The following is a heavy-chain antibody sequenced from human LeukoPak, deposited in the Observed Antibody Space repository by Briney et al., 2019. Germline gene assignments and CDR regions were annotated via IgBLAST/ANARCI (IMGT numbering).Heavy chain of an antibody. D-gene: IGHD3-10*02. J-gene: IGHJ5*02. CDR3: AKTDYYVRFDP. V-gene: IGHV3-23*01. CDR1: GFTFSSDA. Sequence: GGSLRLSCAASGFTFSSDAMSWVRQAPGKGLEWVSVISGSGDTTYYADSVKGRFTISRDNSKNTLFLQMNSLRAEDTAVYYCAKTDYYVRFDPWGQGTLVTVSP. CDR2: ISGSGDTT.